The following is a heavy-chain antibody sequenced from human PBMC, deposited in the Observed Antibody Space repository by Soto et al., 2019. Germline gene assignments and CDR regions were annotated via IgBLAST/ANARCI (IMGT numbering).Heavy chain of an antibody. J-gene: IGHJ6*02. V-gene: IGHV3-53*01. CDR3: ASRVVVIGYGMDV. D-gene: IGHD3-22*01. CDR2: IYSGGST. Sequence: GGSLRLSCAASGFTVSSNYMSWVRQAPGKGLEWVSVIYSGGSTYYADSVKGRFTISRDNSKNTLYLQMNSLRAEDTAVYYCASRVVVIGYGMDVWGQGTTVTVSS. CDR1: GFTVSSNY.